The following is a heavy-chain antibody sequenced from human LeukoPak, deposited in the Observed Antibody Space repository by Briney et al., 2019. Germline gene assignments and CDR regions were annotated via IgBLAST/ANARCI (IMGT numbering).Heavy chain of an antibody. J-gene: IGHJ4*02. CDR1: GFPFSSHA. D-gene: IGHD6-13*01. CDR2: ISGSGRNT. CDR3: AKSRSTWYDNYPFDY. Sequence: GGSLSLSCAASGFPFSSHAMNWVRQAPGEGLEWVSVISGSGRNTYYADSVKGRFTISRDNSKNTLYLEMNSLRAEDTAVYYCAKSRSTWYDNYPFDYWGQGTLVTVSS. V-gene: IGHV3-23*01.